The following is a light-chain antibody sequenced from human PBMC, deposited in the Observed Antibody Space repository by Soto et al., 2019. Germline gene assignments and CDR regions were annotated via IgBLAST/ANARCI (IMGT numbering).Light chain of an antibody. CDR2: VAS. CDR1: QSVSSSY. V-gene: IGKV3-20*01. Sequence: EIVLTQSPGTLSLSPGERATLSCRASQSVSSSYLAWYQQKPGQAPRLLIYVASSRATGIPDRFSGSGSGTDFTLTISRLEPEDFAVYYCQQYSTSPLTFGGGTKVEIK. J-gene: IGKJ4*01. CDR3: QQYSTSPLT.